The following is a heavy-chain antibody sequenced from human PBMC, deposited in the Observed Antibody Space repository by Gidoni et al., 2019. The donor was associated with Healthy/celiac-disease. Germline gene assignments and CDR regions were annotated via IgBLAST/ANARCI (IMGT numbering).Heavy chain of an antibody. CDR2: INHSGST. V-gene: IGHV4-34*01. Sequence: QVQLQLWGAGLLKPSATLSLTCAVYGGSFSGSSWSWIRQPPGKGLEWIGEINHSGSTNYNPSLKSRVTISVDTSKKQFSMKLSYVTAAETAVYYCARGSPPLYYYESSGYYFDYWGQGTLVTVSS. CDR1: GGSFSGSS. D-gene: IGHD3-22*01. J-gene: IGHJ4*02. CDR3: ARGSPPLYYYESSGYYFDY.